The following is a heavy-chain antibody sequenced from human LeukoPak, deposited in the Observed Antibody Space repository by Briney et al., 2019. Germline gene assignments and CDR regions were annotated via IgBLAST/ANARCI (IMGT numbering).Heavy chain of an antibody. CDR1: GGSFSGYY. J-gene: IGHJ4*02. Sequence: SETLSLTCAVYGGSFSGYYWSWIRQPPGKGLEWIGEINHSGSTNYNPSLKSRVTISVDTSKNQFSLKLSSVTAADTAVYYCARGGKYSSGWPIDYWGQGTLVTVSS. CDR2: INHSGST. D-gene: IGHD6-19*01. CDR3: ARGGKYSSGWPIDY. V-gene: IGHV4-34*01.